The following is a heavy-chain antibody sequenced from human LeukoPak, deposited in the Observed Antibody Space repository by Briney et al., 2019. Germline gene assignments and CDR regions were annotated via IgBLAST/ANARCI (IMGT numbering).Heavy chain of an antibody. CDR1: GFTFSSYG. CDR2: ISYDGSNK. CDR3: ARDLGRRITVAGRDAFDI. J-gene: IGHJ3*02. V-gene: IGHV3-30*03. Sequence: GRSLRLSCAASGFTFSSYGMHWVRQAPGKGLEWVAVISYDGSNKYYADFVKGRFTISRDNSKNTLYLQMNSLRAEDTAVYYCARDLGRRITVAGRDAFDIWGQGTMVTVSS. D-gene: IGHD6-19*01.